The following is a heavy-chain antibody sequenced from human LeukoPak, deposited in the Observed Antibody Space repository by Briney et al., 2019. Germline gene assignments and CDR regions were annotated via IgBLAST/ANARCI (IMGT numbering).Heavy chain of an antibody. CDR1: GGTFSSHA. Sequence: ASVKVSCKASGGTFSSHAISWVRQAPGQGLEWMGGIIPIFGTAKYAQKFQGRVTITADESTSTAYMELRSLRSEDTAVYYCARGYSYGPIWGQGTLVTVSS. J-gene: IGHJ4*02. CDR2: IIPIFGTA. V-gene: IGHV1-69*01. D-gene: IGHD5-18*01. CDR3: ARGYSYGPI.